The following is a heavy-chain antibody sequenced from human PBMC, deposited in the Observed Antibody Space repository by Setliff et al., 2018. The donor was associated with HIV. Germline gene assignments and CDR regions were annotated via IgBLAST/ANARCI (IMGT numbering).Heavy chain of an antibody. CDR1: GYTFTSYP. J-gene: IGHJ4*01. Sequence: ASVKVSGKASGYTFTSYPMHWVRQAPGQGLEWMGVINTSGGSAGYAEKFRGRVTMTRDTSTNTGYMDLRNLRSEAPAVYYCARNQVDASGWYAGDYWGHGTLVTVSS. D-gene: IGHD6-19*01. V-gene: IGHV1-46*01. CDR3: ARNQVDASGWYAGDY. CDR2: INTSGGSA.